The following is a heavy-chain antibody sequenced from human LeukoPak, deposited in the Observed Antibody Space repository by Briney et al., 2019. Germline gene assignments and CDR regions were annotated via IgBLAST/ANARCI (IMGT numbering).Heavy chain of an antibody. J-gene: IGHJ4*02. V-gene: IGHV1-69*05. D-gene: IGHD3-10*01. CDR2: IIPIFGTA. CDR3: ARDGYYGSGSHGFNY. CDR1: GGTFSSYA. Sequence: SVKVSCKASGGTFSSYAISWVRQAPGQGLEWMGGIIPIFGTANYAQKFQGRVTITTDESTSTAYMELSSLRSEDTAVYYCARDGYYGSGSHGFNYWGQGTLVTVSS.